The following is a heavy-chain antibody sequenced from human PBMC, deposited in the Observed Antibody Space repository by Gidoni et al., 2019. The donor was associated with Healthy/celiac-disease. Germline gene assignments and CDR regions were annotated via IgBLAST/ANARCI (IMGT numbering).Heavy chain of an antibody. J-gene: IGHJ4*02. CDR2: INPSGGST. Sequence: QVQLVQSGAEVKKPGASVTVSCKASGYTFTSYYMHWVRQAPGQGLEWMGIINPSGGSTSYAQKFQGRITMTRDTSTSTVYMELSSLRSDDTAVYYCARASLDTAMVAYWGQGTLVTVSS. CDR3: ARASLDTAMVAY. D-gene: IGHD5-18*01. CDR1: GYTFTSYY. V-gene: IGHV1-46*01.